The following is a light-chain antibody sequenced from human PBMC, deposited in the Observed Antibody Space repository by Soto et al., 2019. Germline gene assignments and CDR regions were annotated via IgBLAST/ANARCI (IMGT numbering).Light chain of an antibody. CDR2: DVS. V-gene: IGLV2-14*01. CDR1: SSDVGGYNY. Sequence: QSALTPPASVSGSPGQSITISCTGTSSDVGGYNYVSWYQQHTGKAPKLMIYDVSNRPSGVSNRFSGSKSGNTASLTISGLQAEDEADYYCSSYSSSSPLVFGGGTKLTVL. J-gene: IGLJ2*01. CDR3: SSYSSSSPLV.